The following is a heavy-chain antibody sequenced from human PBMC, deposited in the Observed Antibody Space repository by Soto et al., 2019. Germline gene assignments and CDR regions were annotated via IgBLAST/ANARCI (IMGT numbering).Heavy chain of an antibody. J-gene: IGHJ4*02. Sequence: LRLSCAASGFTFDDYAMRWVRQAPGKGLEWVSGISWNSGSIGYADSVKGRFTISRDNAKNSLYLQMNSLRAEDTALYYCAKAIGAYYDFWSGYCKYWGQGTLVTVSS. CDR3: AKAIGAYYDFWSGYCKY. CDR1: GFTFDDYA. D-gene: IGHD3-3*01. CDR2: ISWNSGSI. V-gene: IGHV3-9*01.